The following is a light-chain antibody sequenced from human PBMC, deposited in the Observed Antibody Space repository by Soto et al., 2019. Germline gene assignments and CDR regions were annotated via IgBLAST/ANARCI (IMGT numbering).Light chain of an antibody. CDR3: QSFDSSLSAYV. CDR1: SSNIGAGYD. Sequence: QPVLTQPPSVSGAPGQTVTMSCTGSSSNIGAGYDVLWYQQLPGTAPKLLIYGNINRPSGLPDRFSGSKSGTSASLAITGLQAEDEADYYCQSFDSSLSAYVFGTGTKVTVL. J-gene: IGLJ1*01. V-gene: IGLV1-40*01. CDR2: GNI.